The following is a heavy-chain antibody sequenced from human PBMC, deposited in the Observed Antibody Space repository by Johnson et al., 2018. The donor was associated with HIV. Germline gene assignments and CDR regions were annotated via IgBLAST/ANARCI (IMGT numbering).Heavy chain of an antibody. J-gene: IGHJ3*01. V-gene: IGHV3-66*01. CDR3: AREKEMTRLGAFDV. D-gene: IGHD3-16*01. CDR1: GFTVSSNY. CDR2: IYSGGST. Sequence: VQLVESGGGLVQPGGSLRLSYAASGFTVSSNYMSWVRQAPGKGLEWVLVIYSGGSTYYADSVKGRFTISRDNSKNTLYLQMKTLRAEDTAIYYCAREKEMTRLGAFDVWGQGTVVTVSS.